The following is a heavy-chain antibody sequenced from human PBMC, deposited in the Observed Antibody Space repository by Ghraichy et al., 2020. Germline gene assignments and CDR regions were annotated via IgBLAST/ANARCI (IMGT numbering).Heavy chain of an antibody. CDR3: ARGRPHGGKSFYDR. V-gene: IGHV4-59*01. D-gene: IGHD4-23*01. CDR1: GDSINGYS. CDR2: IFYSGST. Sequence: SETLSLTCTVSGDSINGYSWTWIRQPPGKGLECLGYIFYSGSTNYNPSLKSRVTISVDTSKNQFSLKLSYVTAADTAVYYCARGRPHGGKSFYDRWGQGILVTVSS. J-gene: IGHJ4*02.